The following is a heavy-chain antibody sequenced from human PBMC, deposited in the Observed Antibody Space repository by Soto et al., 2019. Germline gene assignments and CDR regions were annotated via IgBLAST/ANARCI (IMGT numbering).Heavy chain of an antibody. CDR1: GFTFTSSA. CDR2: IVVGSGIT. CDR3: AAAEYYDFWSGYSPPLDY. Sequence: SVKVSCKASGFTFTSSAVQWVRQARGQRLEWIGWIVVGSGITNSAEKFQERVTITRDMSTSTAYMELSSLRSEDRVVYYCAAAEYYDFWSGYSPPLDYWCQGTLVTVSS. D-gene: IGHD3-3*01. V-gene: IGHV1-58*01. J-gene: IGHJ4*02.